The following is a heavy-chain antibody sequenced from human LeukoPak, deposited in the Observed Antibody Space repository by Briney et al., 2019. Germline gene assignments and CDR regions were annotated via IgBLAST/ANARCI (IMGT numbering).Heavy chain of an antibody. CDR2: IYYSGST. V-gene: IGHV4-59*08. CDR3: ARHSTYYYGMDV. CDR1: GDSISSYF. D-gene: IGHD2/OR15-2a*01. Sequence: SESLSLTCTVSGDSISSYFWRWIRQPPGKGLEWIGYIYYSGSTNYNPSLKSRVTISVDTSKNQFSLKLSSVTAADTAVYYCARHSTYYYGMDVWGQGTTVTVSS. J-gene: IGHJ6*02.